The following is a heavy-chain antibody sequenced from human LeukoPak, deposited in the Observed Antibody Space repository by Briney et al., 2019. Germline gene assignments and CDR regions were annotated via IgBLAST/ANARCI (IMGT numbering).Heavy chain of an antibody. Sequence: GGSLRLSCAASGFTFSSYAMSWVRQAPGKGLEWVSAISGSGGSTYYADSVKGRFTISRDNSKNTLYLEMNRLRAEDTAVYYCAKEGEDGYSYFDYWGQGTLVTVSS. CDR1: GFTFSSYA. D-gene: IGHD5-24*01. CDR2: ISGSGGST. CDR3: AKEGEDGYSYFDY. J-gene: IGHJ4*02. V-gene: IGHV3-23*01.